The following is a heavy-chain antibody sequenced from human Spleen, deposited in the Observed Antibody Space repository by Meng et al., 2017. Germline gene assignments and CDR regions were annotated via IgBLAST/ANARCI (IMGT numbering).Heavy chain of an antibody. J-gene: IGHJ5*02. D-gene: IGHD5-24*01. CDR1: GFTFSSYW. Sequence: GESLKISCAASGFTFSSYWMSWVRQAPGKGLEWVANIKQDGSEKYYVDSVKGRFTISRDNAKNSLCLQMNSLRAEDTAVYYCARDRGDGYNYWASGWFDPWGQGTLVTAPQ. CDR3: ARDRGDGYNYWASGWFDP. V-gene: IGHV3-7*01. CDR2: IKQDGSEK.